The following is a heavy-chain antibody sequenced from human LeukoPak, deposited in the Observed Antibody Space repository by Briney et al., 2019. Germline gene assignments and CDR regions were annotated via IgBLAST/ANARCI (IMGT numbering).Heavy chain of an antibody. CDR2: IYHSGST. CDR1: GGSISSGDYY. J-gene: IGHJ4*02. D-gene: IGHD3-22*01. V-gene: IGHV4-61*08. CDR3: ARGSYDSSGYYYYYFDY. Sequence: SETLSLTCTVSGGSISSGDYYWSWIRQPPGKGLEWIGYIYHSGSTNYNPSLKSRVTISVDKSKNQFSLKLSSVTAADTAVYYCARGSYDSSGYYYYYFDYWGQGTLVTVSS.